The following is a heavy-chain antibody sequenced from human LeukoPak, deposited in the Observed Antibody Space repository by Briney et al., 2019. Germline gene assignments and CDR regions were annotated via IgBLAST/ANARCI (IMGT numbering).Heavy chain of an antibody. Sequence: ASVKVSCKASGYTFTSYGISWVRQAPGQGLEWMGWTSAYNGNTNYAQKLQGRVTMTTDTSTSTAYMELRGLRSDDTAVYYCARVHGIAVAGTMDYWGQGTLVTVSS. CDR3: ARVHGIAVAGTMDY. CDR1: GYTFTSYG. V-gene: IGHV1-18*01. J-gene: IGHJ4*02. D-gene: IGHD6-19*01. CDR2: TSAYNGNT.